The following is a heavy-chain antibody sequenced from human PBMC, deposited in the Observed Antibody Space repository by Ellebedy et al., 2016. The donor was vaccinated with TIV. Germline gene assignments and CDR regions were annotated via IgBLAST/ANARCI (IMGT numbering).Heavy chain of an antibody. CDR3: AKESGDYYFDY. Sequence: GESLKISCAASGFTFSSYWMSWVRQAPGKGLEWVANIKQDGSEKYYVDSVKGRFTISRDNSQNTLYLQMSSLRPEDTAVYYCAKESGDYYFDYWGQGTLVTVSS. CDR2: IKQDGSEK. D-gene: IGHD2-21*02. CDR1: GFTFSSYW. V-gene: IGHV3-7*01. J-gene: IGHJ4*02.